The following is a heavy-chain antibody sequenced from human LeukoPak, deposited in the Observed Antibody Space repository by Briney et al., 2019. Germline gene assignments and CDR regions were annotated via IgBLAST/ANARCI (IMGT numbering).Heavy chain of an antibody. V-gene: IGHV3-30*02. Sequence: GGSLRLSCAASGFSFSAYAMYWVRQAPGKGPEWVALIRYDGINKYYGDSVKGRFTISRDNSKNMLYLQMNSLRAGDTAVYYCVKTGSGWYGDYWGQGARVTVSS. J-gene: IGHJ4*02. CDR3: VKTGSGWYGDY. CDR2: IRYDGINK. D-gene: IGHD6-13*01. CDR1: GFSFSAYA.